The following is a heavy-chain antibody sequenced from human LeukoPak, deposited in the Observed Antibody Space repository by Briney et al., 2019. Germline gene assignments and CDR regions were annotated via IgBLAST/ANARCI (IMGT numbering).Heavy chain of an antibody. V-gene: IGHV3-33*01. Sequence: GGSLRLSCAASGFTFSSYGMHWVRQAPGKGLEWVAVIWYDGSNKYYADSVKGRFTISRDNSKNTLYLQMNSLRAEDTAVYYCAREANYYGSEMFDYWGQGTLVTVSS. CDR3: AREANYYGSEMFDY. CDR1: GFTFSSYG. CDR2: IWYDGSNK. J-gene: IGHJ4*02. D-gene: IGHD3-10*01.